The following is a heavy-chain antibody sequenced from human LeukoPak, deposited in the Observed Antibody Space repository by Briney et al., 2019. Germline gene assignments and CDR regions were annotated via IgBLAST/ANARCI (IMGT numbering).Heavy chain of an antibody. V-gene: IGHV1-46*01. Sequence: ASVKVSCKASGYTFTSYYMHWVRQAPGQGLEWMGIINPSGGSTSYAQKFQGRVTMTRDTSTSAVYMELSSLRSEDTAVYYCARDSSGCWFDPWGQGTLVTVSS. CDR2: INPSGGST. CDR3: ARDSSGCWFDP. J-gene: IGHJ5*02. CDR1: GYTFTSYY. D-gene: IGHD6-19*01.